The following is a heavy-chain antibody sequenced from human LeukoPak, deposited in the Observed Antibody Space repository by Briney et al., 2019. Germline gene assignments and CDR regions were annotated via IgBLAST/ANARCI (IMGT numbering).Heavy chain of an antibody. CDR1: GGSISSYY. CDR2: IYYSGST. V-gene: IGHV4-59*01. Sequence: SETLSLTCTVSGGSISSYYWSWIRQPPGKGLEWIGYIYYSGSTNYNPSLKSRVTISVDTSKNQFSLKLSSVTAADTAVYYCARGHSSGWYGPPYFDYWGQGTLVTVSS. D-gene: IGHD6-19*01. J-gene: IGHJ4*02. CDR3: ARGHSSGWYGPPYFDY.